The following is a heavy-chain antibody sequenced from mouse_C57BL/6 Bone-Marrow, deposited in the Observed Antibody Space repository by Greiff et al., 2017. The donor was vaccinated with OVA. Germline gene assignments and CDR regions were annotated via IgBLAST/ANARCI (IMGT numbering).Heavy chain of an antibody. J-gene: IGHJ4*01. CDR3: ARRLWRCYAMDY. V-gene: IGHV1-61*01. CDR1: GYTFTSYW. D-gene: IGHD1-1*02. Sequence: QVQLQQPGAELVRPGSSVKLSCKASGYTFTSYWMDWVKQRPGQGLEWIGNIYPSDSETHYNQKFKDKATLTVDKSSSTAYMQLSSLTSEDSAVYYCARRLWRCYAMDYWGQGTSVTVSS. CDR2: IYPSDSET.